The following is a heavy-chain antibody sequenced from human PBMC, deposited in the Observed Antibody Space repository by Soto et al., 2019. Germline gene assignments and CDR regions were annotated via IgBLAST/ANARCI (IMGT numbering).Heavy chain of an antibody. CDR2: ISAYNGNT. CDR1: GYTFTSYV. V-gene: IGHV1-18*01. D-gene: IGHD4-17*01. J-gene: IGHJ6*03. Sequence: ASVKVSCNASGYTFTSYVISWVRQAPGQGLEWMGWISAYNGNTNYAQKLQGRVTMTTDTSTSTAYMELRSLRSDDTAVYYCARGGPVTTSYYYYMDVWGKGTTVTVSS. CDR3: ARGGPVTTSYYYYMDV.